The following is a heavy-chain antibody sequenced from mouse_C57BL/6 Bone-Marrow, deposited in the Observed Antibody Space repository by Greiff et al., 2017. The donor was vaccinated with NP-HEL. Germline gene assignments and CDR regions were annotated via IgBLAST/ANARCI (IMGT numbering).Heavy chain of an antibody. J-gene: IGHJ4*01. CDR1: GYTFTSYG. CDR2: IYPRSGNT. V-gene: IGHV1-81*01. Sequence: VKVVESGAELARPGASVKLSCKASGYTFTSYGISWVKQRTGQGLEWIGEIYPRSGNTYYNEKFKGKATLTADKSSSTAYMELRSLTSEDSAVYFCALLRGYAMDYWGQGTSVTVSS. CDR3: ALLRGYAMDY. D-gene: IGHD1-1*01.